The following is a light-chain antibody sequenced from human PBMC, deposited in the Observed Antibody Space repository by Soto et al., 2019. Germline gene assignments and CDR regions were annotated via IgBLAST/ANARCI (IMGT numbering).Light chain of an antibody. J-gene: IGLJ2*01. CDR3: SSYADSSTPHVI. CDR2: EVS. V-gene: IGLV2-23*02. Sequence: QSALTQPASVSGSPGQSITISCTGTSSDVGNYNLVSWYQQHPGKAPKLMIYEVSKRPSGVSDRFSGSKSGNTAFLTISGLQAEDEADYYCSSYADSSTPHVIFGGGTKVTVL. CDR1: SSDVGNYNL.